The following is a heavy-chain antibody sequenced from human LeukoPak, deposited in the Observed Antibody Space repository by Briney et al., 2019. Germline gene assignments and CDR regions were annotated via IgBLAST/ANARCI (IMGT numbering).Heavy chain of an antibody. CDR3: ARPRGLRWGVRFFDI. J-gene: IGHJ3*02. Sequence: SETLSLTCGVFGGSFSGYFWNWIRQPPGKGLEWIGEIAHSGSTNYNPSLKSRLTISVDTSKNQFSLNLTSVTAADTAIYYCARPRGLRWGVRFFDIWGQGTLVTVSS. D-gene: IGHD3-16*01. CDR1: GGSFSGYF. CDR2: IAHSGST. V-gene: IGHV4-34*01.